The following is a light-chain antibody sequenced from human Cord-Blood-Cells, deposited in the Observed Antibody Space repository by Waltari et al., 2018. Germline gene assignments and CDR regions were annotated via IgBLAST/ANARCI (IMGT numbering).Light chain of an antibody. V-gene: IGLV2-23*03. CDR3: CSYAGSSTFEV. CDR1: SRDVGSYNL. J-gene: IGLJ1*01. CDR2: EGS. Sequence: QSALTQPASVSGSPGQSITISCTGTSRDVGSYNLVPWYQQHPGKAPKLMIYEGSKRPSGVSNRFSGSKSGNTASLTISGLQAEDEADYYCCSYAGSSTFEVFGTGTKVTVL.